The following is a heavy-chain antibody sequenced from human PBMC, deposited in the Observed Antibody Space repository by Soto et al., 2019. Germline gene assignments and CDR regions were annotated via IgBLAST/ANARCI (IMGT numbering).Heavy chain of an antibody. CDR3: AKDRYSYGPLDY. V-gene: IGHV3-30*18. Sequence: GGSLRLSCAASGFTFSSYGMHWVRQAPGKGLEWVAVISYDGSNKYYADSVKGRFTISRDNSKNTLYLQMNSLGAEDTAVYYCAKDRYSYGPLDYWGQGTLVTVSS. CDR2: ISYDGSNK. J-gene: IGHJ4*02. CDR1: GFTFSSYG. D-gene: IGHD5-18*01.